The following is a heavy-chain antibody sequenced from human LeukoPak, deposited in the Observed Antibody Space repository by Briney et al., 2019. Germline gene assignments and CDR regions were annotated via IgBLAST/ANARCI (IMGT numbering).Heavy chain of an antibody. CDR2: MNPNSGNT. CDR1: GYTFANYD. D-gene: IGHD3-10*01. V-gene: IGHV1-8*01. CDR3: VRGGTLVRGVTLLSGMDV. J-gene: IGHJ6*02. Sequence: ASVKVSCKTSGYTFANYDINWVRQAPGQGLEGMGWMNPNSGNTGFAQNFQGRLTMTRDTSISTAYMDLSSLRSEDTAVYFCVRGGTLVRGVTLLSGMDVWGQGTTVTVSS.